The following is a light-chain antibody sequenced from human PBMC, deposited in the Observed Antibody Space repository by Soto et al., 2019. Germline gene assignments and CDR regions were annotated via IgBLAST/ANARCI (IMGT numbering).Light chain of an antibody. Sequence: EIVLTQSPGTLSLSPGERATLSCRASQSVSSSYLAWYQQKPGQAPRLLIYGASSRATGIPDRFSGSGSGTAFTRTISRLEPEEFAVYYCQQYGSSPLTFGGGTKVEIK. CDR2: GAS. J-gene: IGKJ4*01. CDR1: QSVSSSY. V-gene: IGKV3-20*01. CDR3: QQYGSSPLT.